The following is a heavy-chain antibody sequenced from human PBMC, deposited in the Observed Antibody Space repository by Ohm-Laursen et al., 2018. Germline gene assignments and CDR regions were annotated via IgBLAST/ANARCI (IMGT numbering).Heavy chain of an antibody. V-gene: IGHV3-7*04. J-gene: IGHJ4*02. CDR2: IKKDGSEK. CDR3: ARVYCSSTNCDSYFDY. D-gene: IGHD2-2*01. Sequence: SLRLSCSASGFTFSSYWMSWVRQAPGKGLEWVANIKKDGSEKHYVDSVKGRFTISRDNAKNPQYLQMNSLRAEDTAVYYCARVYCSSTNCDSYFDYWGQGTLVTVSS. CDR1: GFTFSSYW.